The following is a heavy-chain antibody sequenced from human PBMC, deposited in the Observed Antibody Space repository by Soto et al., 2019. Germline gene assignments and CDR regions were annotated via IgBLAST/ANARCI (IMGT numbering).Heavy chain of an antibody. CDR1: GDSVSSNSAA. J-gene: IGHJ6*02. CDR2: TYYRSKWYN. D-gene: IGHD6-13*01. V-gene: IGHV6-1*01. CDR3: AGLGIPQLYYYYYGMDV. Sequence: SQTLSLTCVISGDSVSSNSAAWNWIRQSPSRGLEWLGRTYYRSKWYNDYAVSVKSRITINPDTPKNQFSLQLNSVTPEDTAVYYRAGLGIPQLYYYYYGMDVWGQGTTVTVSS.